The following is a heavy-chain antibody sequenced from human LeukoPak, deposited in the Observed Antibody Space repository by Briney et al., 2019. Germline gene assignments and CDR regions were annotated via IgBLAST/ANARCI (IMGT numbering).Heavy chain of an antibody. CDR2: ISRNGIYI. V-gene: IGHV3-21*01. CDR3: ARDGLPATVANWFDP. Sequence: GGSLRLSCAASGFTFNNYTMNWVRQAPGKGLEWVSSISRNGIYIKYVDSVKGRFAVSRDNAKNSLYLQMNSLRAEDTAVYYCARDGLPATVANWFDPWGQGTLVTVSS. D-gene: IGHD2-15*01. CDR1: GFTFNNYT. J-gene: IGHJ5*02.